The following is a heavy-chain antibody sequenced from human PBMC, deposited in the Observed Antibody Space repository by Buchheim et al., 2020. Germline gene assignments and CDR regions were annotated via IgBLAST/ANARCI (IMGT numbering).Heavy chain of an antibody. CDR1: GGSFSGYY. CDR2: INHSGST. CDR3: ARALTSAYRSYNWFDP. J-gene: IGHJ5*02. D-gene: IGHD2-2*01. Sequence: QVQLQQWGAGLLKPSETLSLTCAVYGGSFSGYYWSWIRQPPGKGLEWIGEINHSGSTNYNPSLKSRVTISVDTSKNQFSLKLSSVTAAHTAVYYCARALTSAYRSYNWFDPWCQGTL. V-gene: IGHV4-34*01.